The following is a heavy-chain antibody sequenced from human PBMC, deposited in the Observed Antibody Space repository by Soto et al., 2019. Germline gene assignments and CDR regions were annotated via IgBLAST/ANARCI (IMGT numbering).Heavy chain of an antibody. CDR2: IYYSGST. Sequence: SAILSLTCTVSGGSISSYYWSWIRQPPGKGLEWIGYIYYSGSTNYNPSLKSRVTISVDTSKNQFSLKLSSVTAADTAVYYCARELYYYDSSGYSLMDVWGQGTTVTVSS. D-gene: IGHD3-22*01. CDR3: ARELYYYDSSGYSLMDV. J-gene: IGHJ6*02. V-gene: IGHV4-59*01. CDR1: GGSISSYY.